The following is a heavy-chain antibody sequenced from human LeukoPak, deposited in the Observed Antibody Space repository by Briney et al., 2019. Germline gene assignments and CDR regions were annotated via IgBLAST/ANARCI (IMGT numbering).Heavy chain of an antibody. J-gene: IGHJ6*03. CDR3: AASDGHIKAGYYYYMDV. CDR1: GYTFTGYY. D-gene: IGHD3-10*01. Sequence: ASVKVSCKASGYTFTGYYFHWVRQAPGQGLEWRGWINPNTGGTNYAQRFQGRVTLTWDTSISTAYMELNRLTSDDTAVYYCAASDGHIKAGYYYYMDVWGKGTSVTVSS. V-gene: IGHV1-2*02. CDR2: INPNTGGT.